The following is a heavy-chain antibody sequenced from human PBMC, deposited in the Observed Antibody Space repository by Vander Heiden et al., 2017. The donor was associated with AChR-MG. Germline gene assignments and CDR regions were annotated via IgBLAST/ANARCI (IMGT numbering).Heavy chain of an antibody. Sequence: EVQLVETGGGLIQPGGSLRLSCAASWFHVRSNYMSWVRQAPGKGLEWVSVIYSGGSTYYADSVKGRFTISRDNSKNTLYLQMNSLRAEDTAVYYCARDTGDYGGGGMDVWGQGTTVTVSS. D-gene: IGHD4-17*01. CDR2: IYSGGST. CDR3: ARDTGDYGGGGMDV. J-gene: IGHJ6*02. CDR1: WFHVRSNY. V-gene: IGHV3-53*02.